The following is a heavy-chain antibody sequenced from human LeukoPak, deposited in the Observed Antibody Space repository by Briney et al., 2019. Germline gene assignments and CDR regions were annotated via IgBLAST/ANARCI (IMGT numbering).Heavy chain of an antibody. CDR3: ARGPPYTTTWTPSGVYMDV. CDR1: GYTFTGYY. J-gene: IGHJ6*03. Sequence: ASVKVSCKASGYTFTGYYLFWVRQAPGQGLEWMGWINPNSGATKYAQKFQGRVTLTRDTSISTAYMELSRLTSDDTAVYYCARGPPYTTTWTPSGVYMDVWDKGTTVTVSS. V-gene: IGHV1-2*02. CDR2: INPNSGAT. D-gene: IGHD6-13*01.